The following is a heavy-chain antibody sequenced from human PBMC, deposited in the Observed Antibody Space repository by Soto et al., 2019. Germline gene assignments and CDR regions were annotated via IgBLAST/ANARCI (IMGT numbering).Heavy chain of an antibody. V-gene: IGHV4-59*01. CDR1: GGSISSYY. D-gene: IGHD3-3*01. CDR2: IYYSGST. J-gene: IGHJ6*02. CDR3: ARTKSVYYDFWSGYSLDV. Sequence: PSETLSLTCTVSGGSISSYYWSWIRQPPGKGLEWIGYIYYSGSTNYNPSLKSRVTISVDTSKNQFSLKLSSVTAADTAVYYCARTKSVYYDFWSGYSLDVWGQGTTVTVSS.